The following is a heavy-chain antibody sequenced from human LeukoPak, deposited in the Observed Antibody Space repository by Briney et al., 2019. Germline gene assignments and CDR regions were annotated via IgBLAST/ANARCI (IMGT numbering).Heavy chain of an antibody. Sequence: GGSLRLSCAASGFTFSDYYMSWIRQAPGKGLEWVSYISSSGSTIYYADSVKGRFTISRDNAKNSLYLQMNSLRAEDTAVYYCAGEVIAAAGTSDYWGQGTLVTVSS. D-gene: IGHD6-13*01. J-gene: IGHJ4*02. V-gene: IGHV3-11*04. CDR2: ISSSGSTI. CDR1: GFTFSDYY. CDR3: AGEVIAAAGTSDY.